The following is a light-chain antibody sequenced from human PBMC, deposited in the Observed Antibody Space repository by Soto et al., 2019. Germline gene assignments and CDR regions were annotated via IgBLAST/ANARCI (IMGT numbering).Light chain of an antibody. J-gene: IGLJ1*01. CDR1: SGSVSTNYY. CDR2: STN. CDR3: VLYMGSGISYV. Sequence: QTVLTQEPSFSVSPGGTVTLTCGLSSGSVSTNYYPSWYQQTPGQAPRMLIYSTNTRSSGVPDRFSGSILGNKAALTITGAQADDESDYYCVLYMGSGISYVFGTGTKLTVL. V-gene: IGLV8-61*01.